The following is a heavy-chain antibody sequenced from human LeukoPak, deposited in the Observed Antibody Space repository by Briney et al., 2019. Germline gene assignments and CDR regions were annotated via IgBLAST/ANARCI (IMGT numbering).Heavy chain of an antibody. CDR2: IYSTGKN. J-gene: IGHJ4*02. CDR1: GGSINSHY. CDR3: VRRDTGWNYFDY. D-gene: IGHD6-19*01. Sequence: SETLSLTCAVSGGSINSHYWGWIRQPPGKGLRWIGDIYSTGKNNYNPSLKSRVTISLDTSKSHLSLNLTSVLAADTAIYYCVRRDTGWNYFDYWGQGILVTVSS. V-gene: IGHV4-4*08.